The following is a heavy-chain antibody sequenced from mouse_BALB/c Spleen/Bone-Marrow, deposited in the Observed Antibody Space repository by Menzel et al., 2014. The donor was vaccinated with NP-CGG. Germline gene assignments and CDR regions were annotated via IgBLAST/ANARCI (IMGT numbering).Heavy chain of an antibody. J-gene: IGHJ4*01. V-gene: IGHV1-80*01. CDR3: ASVYDYGRGYAMDY. D-gene: IGHD2-4*01. CDR2: ICPGDGET. Sequence: VQLQQSGAELVRPGSSVKISCKASGYAFSNYGMNWVKQRPGQGLEWIGQICPGDGETNYNGEFEGRVTLTADKSSSTAYMQVSSLTSEDSAVYFCASVYDYGRGYAMDYWGQGTSVTVSS. CDR1: GYAFSNYG.